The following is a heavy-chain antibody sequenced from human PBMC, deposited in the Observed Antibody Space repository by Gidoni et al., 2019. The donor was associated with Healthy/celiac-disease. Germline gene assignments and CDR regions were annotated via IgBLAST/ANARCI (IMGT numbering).Heavy chain of an antibody. D-gene: IGHD2-8*01. CDR2: IYYRGST. CDR3: ARHARPIVLMVYAIEDY. Sequence: QLQLQESGPGLVKPSETLSLTCTVAGGSISSSSYYWGWIRQPPGKGLEWIGSIYYRGSTYYNPSLESRVTISVDTSKNQFSLKLSSVTAADTAVYYCARHARPIVLMVYAIEDYWGQGTLVTVSS. J-gene: IGHJ4*02. CDR1: GGSISSSSYY. V-gene: IGHV4-39*01.